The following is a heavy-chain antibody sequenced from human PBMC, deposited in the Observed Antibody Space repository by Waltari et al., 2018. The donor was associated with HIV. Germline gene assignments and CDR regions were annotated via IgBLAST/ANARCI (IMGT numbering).Heavy chain of an antibody. CDR3: ARAEGGNSGVHFDY. Sequence: QVQLQESGPALVKPSQTLSLPCTVSGGSISSGSFYWNWIRQPAGKGLEWIGRIYTSGSTKYNPSLKSRVTISVDTSKNQFSLKLNSVTAADTAVYYCARAEGGNSGVHFDYWGQGTLVTVSS. CDR2: IYTSGST. V-gene: IGHV4-61*02. D-gene: IGHD2-21*02. CDR1: GGSISSGSFY. J-gene: IGHJ4*02.